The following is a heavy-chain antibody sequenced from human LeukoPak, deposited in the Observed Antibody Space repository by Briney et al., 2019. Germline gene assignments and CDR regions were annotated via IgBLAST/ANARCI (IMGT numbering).Heavy chain of an antibody. CDR2: IIPIFGTA. Sequence: SVKVSCKASGYTFTSYGISWVRQAPGQGLEWMGGIIPIFGTANYAQKFQGRVTITADESTSTAYMELSSLRSEDTAVYYCARAPEAGIAARLTPFFDYWGQGTLVTVSS. J-gene: IGHJ4*02. V-gene: IGHV1-69*13. CDR3: ARAPEAGIAARLTPFFDY. CDR1: GYTFTSYG. D-gene: IGHD6-6*01.